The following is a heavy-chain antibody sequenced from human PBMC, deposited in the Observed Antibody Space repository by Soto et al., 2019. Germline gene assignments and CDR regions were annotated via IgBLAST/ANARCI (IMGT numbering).Heavy chain of an antibody. CDR3: ARDGAVADTPSFDY. CDR2: ISYDGSNK. J-gene: IGHJ4*02. D-gene: IGHD6-19*01. V-gene: IGHV3-30-3*01. CDR1: GFTFSSYA. Sequence: QVQLVESGGGVVQPGRSLRLSCAASGFTFSSYAMHWVRQAPGKGLEWVAVISYDGSNKYYADSVKGRFTISRDNSKNTLYLQMNSLRAEDTAVYYCARDGAVADTPSFDYWGQGTLVTVSS.